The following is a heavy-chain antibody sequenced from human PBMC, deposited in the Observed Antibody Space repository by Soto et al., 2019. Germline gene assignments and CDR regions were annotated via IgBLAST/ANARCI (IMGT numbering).Heavy chain of an antibody. CDR2: ITPIFGSA. CDR3: ARAPPLTGSLRGTPLMAV. Sequence: QVQLVQSGAEVKKPGSSVKVSCKASRGTFSRYTISWVRQSPGQGLEWIGGITPIFGSANYAPKIQGRVTTTAEDSTNTAYMELTNLTSEDTAVYYCARAPPLTGSLRGTPLMAVWGQGATVTVSS. V-gene: IGHV1-69*01. CDR1: RGTFSRYT. J-gene: IGHJ6*02. D-gene: IGHD1-20*01.